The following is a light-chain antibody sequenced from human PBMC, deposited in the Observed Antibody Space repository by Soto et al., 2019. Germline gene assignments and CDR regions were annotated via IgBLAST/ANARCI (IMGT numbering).Light chain of an antibody. J-gene: IGKJ4*01. V-gene: IGKV3-15*01. CDR3: QHYNNLPLT. CDR2: GAS. CDR1: QSISSN. Sequence: EIVMTQSPGTLSLSPGERATLSCRASQSISSNLAWYQQKRGQAPSLLMYGASTRAPGIPARFSGSGSGTEFTLAISSLQSEDFAVYYCQHYNNLPLTFGGGTEVEIK.